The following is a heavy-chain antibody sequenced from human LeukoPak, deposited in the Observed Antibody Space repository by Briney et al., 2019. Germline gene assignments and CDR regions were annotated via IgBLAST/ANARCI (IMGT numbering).Heavy chain of an antibody. CDR2: IYHSGST. J-gene: IGHJ4*02. CDR1: GYSISSGYY. D-gene: IGHD5-18*01. Sequence: SDTLSLTCTVSGYSISSGYYWGWIRQPPGKGLEWIGSIYHSGSTYYNPSLKSRVTISVDTSKNQFSLKLSSVTAADTAVYYCARADTAMVSDYWGQGTLVTVSS. V-gene: IGHV4-38-2*02. CDR3: ARADTAMVSDY.